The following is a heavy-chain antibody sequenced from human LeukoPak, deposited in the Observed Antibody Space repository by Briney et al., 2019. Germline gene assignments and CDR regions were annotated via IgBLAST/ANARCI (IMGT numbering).Heavy chain of an antibody. V-gene: IGHV1-69*13. CDR3: ARGSWWDRPGYCSGGSCYYYYYGMDV. D-gene: IGHD2-15*01. CDR2: IIPIFGTA. CDR1: GGTFSSYA. J-gene: IGHJ6*02. Sequence: SVKVSCKASGGTFSSYAISWVRQAPGQGLEWMGGIIPIFGTANYAQKFQGRVTITADESTSTAYMELSSLRSGDTAVYYCARGSWWDRPGYCSGGSCYYYYYGMDVWGQGTTVTVSS.